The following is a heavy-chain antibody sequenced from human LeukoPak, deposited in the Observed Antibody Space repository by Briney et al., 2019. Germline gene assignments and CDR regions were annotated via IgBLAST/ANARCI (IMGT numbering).Heavy chain of an antibody. Sequence: PGGSLTLSCAAAGFDFGAYEMNWVRQAPGKGLEWVSYIAGSDTTTYYADSVKGRFTISRDNAKNSPYLQMNSLRAEDTALYYCTTLGYPLDSWGQGTLVTVSS. J-gene: IGHJ4*02. CDR3: TTLGYPLDS. CDR2: IAGSDTTT. D-gene: IGHD3-22*01. V-gene: IGHV3-48*03. CDR1: GFDFGAYE.